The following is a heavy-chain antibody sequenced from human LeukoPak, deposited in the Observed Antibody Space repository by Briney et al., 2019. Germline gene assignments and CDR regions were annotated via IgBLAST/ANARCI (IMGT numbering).Heavy chain of an antibody. J-gene: IGHJ4*02. D-gene: IGHD6-6*01. CDR3: AKWKYSNSGIDDY. Sequence: QSGGSLRLSCAASGFTFSSYAMSWVRQVPGKGLEWVSVISSSGDNTYYADSVKGRFTISRDNSKNMLYLQMNSLRAEDTAVYYCAKWKYSNSGIDDYWGQGTLVTVSS. CDR2: ISSSGDNT. V-gene: IGHV3-23*01. CDR1: GFTFSSYA.